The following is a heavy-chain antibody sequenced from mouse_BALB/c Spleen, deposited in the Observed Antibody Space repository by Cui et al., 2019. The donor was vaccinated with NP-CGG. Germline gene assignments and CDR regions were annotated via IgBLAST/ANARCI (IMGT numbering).Heavy chain of an antibody. V-gene: IGHV1-72*01. Sequence: LHQPFPDLVKPAPPMKPSYKASGYTFTSYWMHWVKQRPGRGLEWIGRIDPNSGGTKYNEKFKSKATLTVDKPSSTAYMQLSSLTSEDSAVYYCARYDYYGSSYLDYWGQGTATLTVSS. D-gene: IGHD1-1*01. J-gene: IGHJ2*01. CDR1: GYTFTSYW. CDR3: ARYDYYGSSYLDY. CDR2: IDPNSGGT.